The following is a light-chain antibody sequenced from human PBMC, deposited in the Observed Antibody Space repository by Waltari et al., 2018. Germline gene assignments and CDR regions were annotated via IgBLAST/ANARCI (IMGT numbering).Light chain of an antibody. Sequence: QSVLTQPPSASGTPGQRVTISCSGSSSNIGSNALNWYQHLPGTAPTLLIYSHDQRPSGVPDRFSGSKYGTSASLAISGLQSEDEADYYCGAWDDRLNVYVFGTGTRVTVL. CDR2: SHD. CDR3: GAWDDRLNVYV. CDR1: SSNIGSNA. J-gene: IGLJ1*01. V-gene: IGLV1-44*01.